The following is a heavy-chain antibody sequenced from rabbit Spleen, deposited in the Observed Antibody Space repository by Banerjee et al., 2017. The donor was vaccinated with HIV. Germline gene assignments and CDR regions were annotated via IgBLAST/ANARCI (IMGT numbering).Heavy chain of an antibody. CDR2: IYTGSGGGT. D-gene: IGHD1-1*01. CDR1: GLDFSSSYW. CDR3: ARDLVAVIGWNFYL. Sequence: QEQLEESGGDLVKPEGSLTLTCKASGLDFSSSYWICWVRQAPGKGLEWIACIYTGSGGGTAYASWAKGRFTISKTSSTTVTLQMTSLTTADTATYFCARDLVAVIGWNFYLWGPGTLVTVS. J-gene: IGHJ4*01. V-gene: IGHV1S45*01.